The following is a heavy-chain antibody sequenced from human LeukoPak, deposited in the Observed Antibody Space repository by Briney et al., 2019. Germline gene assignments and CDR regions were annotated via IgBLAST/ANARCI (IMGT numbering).Heavy chain of an antibody. CDR2: ISGSGGST. V-gene: IGHV3-23*01. CDR1: GFTFSSYA. J-gene: IGHJ1*01. Sequence: GGSLRLSCAASGFTFSSYAMSWVRQAPGKGLEWVSAISGSGGSTYYAGSVKGRFTISRDNAKNSLYLQMNSLRAEDTAVYYCARDILTGSQSRFQHWGQGTLVTVSS. D-gene: IGHD3-9*01. CDR3: ARDILTGSQSRFQH.